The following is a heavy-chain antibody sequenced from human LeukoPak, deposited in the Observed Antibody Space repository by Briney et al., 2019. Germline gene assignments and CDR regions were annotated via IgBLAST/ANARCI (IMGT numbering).Heavy chain of an antibody. D-gene: IGHD5-18*01. V-gene: IGHV3-53*01. CDR3: AKDTHTAMVTSLFDY. CDR1: GFTVSSNY. CDR2: IYSGGST. J-gene: IGHJ4*02. Sequence: GGSLRLSCAASGFTVSSNYMSWVRQAPGKGLEWVSVIYSGGSTYYADSVKGRFTISRDNSKNTLYLQMNSLRAEDTAVYYCAKDTHTAMVTSLFDYWGQGTLVTVSS.